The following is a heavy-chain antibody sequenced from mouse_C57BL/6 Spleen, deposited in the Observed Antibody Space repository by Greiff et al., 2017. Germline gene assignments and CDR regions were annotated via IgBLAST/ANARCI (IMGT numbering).Heavy chain of an antibody. V-gene: IGHV1-80*01. CDR3: ARSGDYSNLAWFAY. CDR2: IYPGDGDT. CDR1: GYAFSSYW. D-gene: IGHD2-5*01. J-gene: IGHJ3*01. Sequence: QVQLQQSGAELVKPGASVKISCKASGYAFSSYWMNWVKQRPGKGLEWIGQIYPGDGDTNYNGKFKGKATLTADKSSSTAYMQLSSLTSEDSAVYFCARSGDYSNLAWFAYWGQGTLVTVSA.